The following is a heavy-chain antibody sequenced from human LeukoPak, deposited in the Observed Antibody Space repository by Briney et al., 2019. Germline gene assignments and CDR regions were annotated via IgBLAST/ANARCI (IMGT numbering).Heavy chain of an antibody. CDR1: GGTFSSYA. CDR2: IIPIFGTA. J-gene: IGHJ5*02. V-gene: IGHV1-69*01. CDR3: ARGPTYYYDSSGYYYVGFDP. Sequence: ASVKVSCKASGGTFSSYAISWVRQAPGQGLEWMGGIIPIFGTANYAQKFQGRVTITADESTSTAYMELSSLRSEDTAVYYCARGPTYYYDSSGYYYVGFDPWGQGTLVTVSS. D-gene: IGHD3-22*01.